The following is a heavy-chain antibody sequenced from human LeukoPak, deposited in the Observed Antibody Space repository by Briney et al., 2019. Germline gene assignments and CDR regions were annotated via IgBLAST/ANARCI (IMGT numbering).Heavy chain of an antibody. V-gene: IGHV1-3*04. CDR3: ARDLVSIIFTYGGASGCGY. Sequence: GASVKVSCKASGYSFSNYPIHWVRQAPGQGLEWMGWINTDNGNTKSPQQFQGRVTITRDTSASTAYMELSSLRSEDTAVYYCARDLVSIIFTYGGASGCGYWGQGTLVTVSS. CDR2: INTDNGNT. J-gene: IGHJ4*02. CDR1: GYSFSNYP. D-gene: IGHD3-16*01.